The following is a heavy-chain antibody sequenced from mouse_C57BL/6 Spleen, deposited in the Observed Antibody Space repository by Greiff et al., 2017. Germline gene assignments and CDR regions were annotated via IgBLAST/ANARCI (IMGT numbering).Heavy chain of an antibody. D-gene: IGHD1-3*01. J-gene: IGHJ4*01. V-gene: IGHV8-12*01. CDR3: ARGAHYYAMDD. CDR1: GFSLSTSGMG. Sequence: QVQLKESGPGILQSSQTLSLTCSFSGFSLSTSGMGVSWLRQPSGKGLEWLAHIYWDDDKRYNPSLKSRLTISKDTSSNQVFLKITSVDTADTATYYCARGAHYYAMDDWGQGTSVTVSS. CDR2: IYWDDDK.